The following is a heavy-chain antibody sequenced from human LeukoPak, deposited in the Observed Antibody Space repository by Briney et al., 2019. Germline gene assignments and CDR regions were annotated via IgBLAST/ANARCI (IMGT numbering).Heavy chain of an antibody. Sequence: GGSLRLSCAASGFIFTNYAMNWVRQAPGKGLEWVSAILSGGDTTSYADSVRGRFTISRDNSKNTLYLEMNSLRAEDTAIYYCATRPEPSHFDYWGQGTLVTVSS. CDR3: ATRPEPSHFDY. J-gene: IGHJ4*02. CDR1: GFIFTNYA. D-gene: IGHD1-1*01. V-gene: IGHV3-23*01. CDR2: ILSGGDTT.